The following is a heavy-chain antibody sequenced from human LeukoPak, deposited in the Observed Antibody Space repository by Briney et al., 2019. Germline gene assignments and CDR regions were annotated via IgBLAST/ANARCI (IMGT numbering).Heavy chain of an antibody. J-gene: IGHJ4*02. V-gene: IGHV3-33*01. D-gene: IGHD2-21*02. CDR2: IWYDGSNK. CDR1: GLTFNNYG. CDR3: ARDVKGGDFYYFDY. Sequence: GGSLRLSCEASGLTFNNYGMHWVRQAPGKGLEWVAVIWYDGSNKYYGDSVKGRFTISRDNSKNTLYLQMNSLRAEDTAVYYCARDVKGGDFYYFDYWGQGTLVTVSS.